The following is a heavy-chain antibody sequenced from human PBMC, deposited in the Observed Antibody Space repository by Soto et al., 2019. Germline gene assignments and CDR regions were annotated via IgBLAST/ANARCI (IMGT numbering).Heavy chain of an antibody. D-gene: IGHD1-1*01. Sequence: GGSLRLSCAASGFTFSSYGMHWVRQAPGKGLEWVAVIWYDGSNKYYADSVKGRFTISRDNSKNTLYLQMNSLRAEDTAVYYCARSLRGEVIVAGTRLISYYYYGMDVWGQGTTVTVSS. CDR2: IWYDGSNK. CDR1: GFTFSSYG. CDR3: ARSLRGEVIVAGTRLISYYYYGMDV. J-gene: IGHJ6*02. V-gene: IGHV3-33*01.